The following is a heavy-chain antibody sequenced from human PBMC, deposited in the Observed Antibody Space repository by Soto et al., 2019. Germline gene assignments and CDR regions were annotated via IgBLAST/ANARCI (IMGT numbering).Heavy chain of an antibody. V-gene: IGHV3-23*01. J-gene: IGHJ4*02. Sequence: EVQLLESGGGLVQPGGSLRLSCSASGFTFRNYGMSWVRQAPCKGLEWVSVIRGSGDNTDYADSVKGRFTIARENSESTLFLQRSRLRDEDTAEYYCAFKGAANSFYWGQGTLVIVSS. CDR3: AFKGAANSFY. CDR2: IRGSGDNT. CDR1: GFTFRNYG. D-gene: IGHD2-15*01.